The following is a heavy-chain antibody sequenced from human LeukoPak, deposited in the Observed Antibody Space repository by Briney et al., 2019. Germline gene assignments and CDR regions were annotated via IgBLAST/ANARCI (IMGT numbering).Heavy chain of an antibody. V-gene: IGHV1-2*06. CDR3: ARGGNNHYYHSNTLVDY. Sequence: ASVKVSCKASGYTFTGYYMHWVRQAPGQGLEWMGRINPNSGGTNYAQKFQGRVTMTRDTSISTAYMELSRLRSGDTAVYYCARGGNNHYYHSNTLVDYWGQGTLVTVSS. CDR1: GYTFTGYY. J-gene: IGHJ4*02. D-gene: IGHD3-22*01. CDR2: INPNSGGT.